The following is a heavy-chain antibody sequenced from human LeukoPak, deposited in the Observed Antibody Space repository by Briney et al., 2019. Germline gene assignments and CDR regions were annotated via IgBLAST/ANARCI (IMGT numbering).Heavy chain of an antibody. J-gene: IGHJ4*02. D-gene: IGHD3-3*01. CDR3: ASDYDFWTWLFWY. CDR1: GFTFSTYW. CDR2: IKQDGSEK. Sequence: GGSLRLSCAASGFTFSTYWMSWVRQAPGKGLEWVANIKQDGSEKYYVDSVKGRFTISKDNAKNSLYLQMNSLRAEDTAVYYCASDYDFWTWLFWYWGQGTLVTVSS. V-gene: IGHV3-7*01.